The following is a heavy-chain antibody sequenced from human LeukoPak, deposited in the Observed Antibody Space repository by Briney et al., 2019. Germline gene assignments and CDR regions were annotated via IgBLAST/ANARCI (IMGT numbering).Heavy chain of an antibody. Sequence: SETLSLTCTVSGGSISSYYWSWIRQPPGKGLEWIGYIYYSGSTNYNPSLKSRVTISVDTSKNQFSLKLSSVTAADTAVYYCARDLRSYDFSSGYPYYYYYYMDVWGKGTTVTVSS. V-gene: IGHV4-59*01. CDR1: GGSISSYY. CDR2: IYYSGST. J-gene: IGHJ6*03. CDR3: ARDLRSYDFSSGYPYYYYYYMDV. D-gene: IGHD3-3*01.